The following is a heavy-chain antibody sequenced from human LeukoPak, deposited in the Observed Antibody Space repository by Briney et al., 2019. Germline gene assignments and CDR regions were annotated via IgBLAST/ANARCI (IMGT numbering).Heavy chain of an antibody. CDR2: IKQDGSEK. CDR1: GFTFSSYW. Sequence: GGSLRLSCAASGFTFSSYWMSWVRQAPGKGLEWVANIKQDGSEKYYVDSVKGRFTISRDNAKNSLYLQMNSLKAEDTAVYYCARDLPIDTAMVESNGFDYWGQGTLVTVSS. V-gene: IGHV3-7*01. D-gene: IGHD5-18*01. CDR3: ARDLPIDTAMVESNGFDY. J-gene: IGHJ4*02.